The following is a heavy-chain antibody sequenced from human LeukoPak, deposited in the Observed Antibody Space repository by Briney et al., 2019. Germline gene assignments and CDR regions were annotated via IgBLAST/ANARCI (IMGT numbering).Heavy chain of an antibody. CDR1: GYTFTSYD. J-gene: IGHJ4*03. Sequence: ALVKVSCKASGYTFTSYDIEWVRQATAGGLEGRGWMNPSSGNTGDAQKSQGRVTMTRNPSISTAYMELTSLRSADTAVYYCARGSRRGGWYKELPHWGHGTLVTVPS. CDR2: MNPSSGNT. CDR3: ARGSRRGGWYKELPH. D-gene: IGHD6-19*01. V-gene: IGHV1-8*01.